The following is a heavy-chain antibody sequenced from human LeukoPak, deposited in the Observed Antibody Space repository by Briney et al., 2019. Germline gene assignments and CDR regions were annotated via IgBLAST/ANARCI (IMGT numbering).Heavy chain of an antibody. CDR3: ARSQNYYGSGDY. Sequence: SETQSLTCTVSGDSVSNGNYYWSWLRQPPGKALEWIGYIYYTGKTYYNPSLEGRVTILVDTSRNHFSVKLSSVTAADTAVYYCARSQNYYGSGDYWSQGTLVTVSS. CDR1: GDSVSNGNYY. J-gene: IGHJ4*02. V-gene: IGHV4-61*03. CDR2: IYYTGKT. D-gene: IGHD3-10*01.